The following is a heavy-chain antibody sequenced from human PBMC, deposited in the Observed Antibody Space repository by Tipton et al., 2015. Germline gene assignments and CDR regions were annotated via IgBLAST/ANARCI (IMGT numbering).Heavy chain of an antibody. V-gene: IGHV4-59*11. D-gene: IGHD3-22*01. J-gene: IGHJ4*02. CDR1: GGSISSHH. CDR3: AREVWYNDSTGYDY. Sequence: TLSLTCTVSGGSISSHHWSWIRQPPGKGLEWIGSISYSGSTNYNPSLESRDTISIDTSKNQFSLHLSSVTAADTAVYYCAREVWYNDSTGYDYWGQGTLVTVSS. CDR2: ISYSGST.